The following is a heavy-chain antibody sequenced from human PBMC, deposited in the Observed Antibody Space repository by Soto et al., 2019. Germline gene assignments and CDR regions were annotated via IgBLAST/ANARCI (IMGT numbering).Heavy chain of an antibody. CDR1: GYTFSRYA. CDR3: ARPLWRDDYNWGYFDL. D-gene: IGHD4-4*01. Sequence: QGKLVESGGGVVQPGRSLRLSCAASGYTFSRYAMHWVRQAPGKGLEWVAVISYDGSNKYYADSVKGRFTISRDNSKNTLYLQMNSLRAEDTAVYYCARPLWRDDYNWGYFDLWGRGTLVTVSS. CDR2: ISYDGSNK. J-gene: IGHJ2*01. V-gene: IGHV3-30-3*01.